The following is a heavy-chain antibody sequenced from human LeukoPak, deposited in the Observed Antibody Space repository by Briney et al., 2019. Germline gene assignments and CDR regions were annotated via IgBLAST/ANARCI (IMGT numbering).Heavy chain of an antibody. CDR2: IRYDGSNK. V-gene: IGHV3-30*02. J-gene: IGHJ4*02. Sequence: GGSLRLSCAASGFTFSSYAMHWVRQAPGKGLEWVAFIRYDGSNKYYADSVRGRFTISRDNSNLYLQMNSLRAEDTAVYYCAKDSESYDSSGSTFDYCGQGTLVTVSS. D-gene: IGHD3-22*01. CDR1: GFTFSSYA. CDR3: AKDSESYDSSGSTFDY.